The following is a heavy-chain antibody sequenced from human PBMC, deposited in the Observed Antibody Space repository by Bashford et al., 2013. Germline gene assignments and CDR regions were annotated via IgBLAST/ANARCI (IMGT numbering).Heavy chain of an antibody. V-gene: IGHV4-59*08. CDR3: ARRETVAGFGYYYYYGMDV. J-gene: IGHJ6*02. CDR2: IYYSGST. CDR1: GSITGYH. Sequence: SETLSLTCTVSGSITGYHWSWIRQSPGKGLEWIGYIYYSGSTSLNPSLKSRVTISVDTSQSQFSLNLRSVTAADTAVYYCARRETVAGFGYYYYYGMDVWGQGTTVNRLL. D-gene: IGHD6-19*01.